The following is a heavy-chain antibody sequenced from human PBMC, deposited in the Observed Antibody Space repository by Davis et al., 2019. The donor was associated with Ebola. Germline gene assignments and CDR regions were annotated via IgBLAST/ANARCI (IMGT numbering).Heavy chain of an antibody. CDR1: GGTFSSYA. Sequence: AASVKVSCKASGGTFSSYAISRVRQAPGQGLQWMGGIIPIFGTSNYAQKFQGRVTITADESTTTAYMELSSLRSEDTAVYYCARLFRNGYNSYFDYWGQGTLVTVSS. D-gene: IGHD5-24*01. CDR3: ARLFRNGYNSYFDY. V-gene: IGHV1-69*13. J-gene: IGHJ4*02. CDR2: IIPIFGTS.